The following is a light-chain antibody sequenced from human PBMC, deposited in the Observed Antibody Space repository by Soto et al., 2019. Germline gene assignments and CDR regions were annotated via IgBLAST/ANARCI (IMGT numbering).Light chain of an antibody. CDR3: QQYSSDPLT. J-gene: IGKJ4*01. Sequence: DIQMTQSPSTLSASVGDRVTITCRASQSISQWLAWHQQKPGKAPNLLIYQASTLQSGVPSRLSGSGSKTEFTLTINSLQPDDFATYYCQQYSSDPLTFGGWTKGEI. CDR2: QAS. CDR1: QSISQW. V-gene: IGKV1-5*03.